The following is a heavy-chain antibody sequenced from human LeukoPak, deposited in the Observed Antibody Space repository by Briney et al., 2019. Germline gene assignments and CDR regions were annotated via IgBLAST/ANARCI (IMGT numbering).Heavy chain of an antibody. V-gene: IGHV4-39*07. Sequence: GLEWIGSVYYTGVTSTNPFFRSRMSISVDTSKNQFSLNLTSVTAADAAVYYCARERSSSGGHNWFDPWGQGTLVTVSS. CDR2: VYYTGVT. D-gene: IGHD4-23*01. J-gene: IGHJ5*02. CDR3: ARERSSSGGHNWFDP.